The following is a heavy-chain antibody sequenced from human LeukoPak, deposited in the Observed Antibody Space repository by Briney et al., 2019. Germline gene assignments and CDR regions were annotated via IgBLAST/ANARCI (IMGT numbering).Heavy chain of an antibody. J-gene: IGHJ4*02. V-gene: IGHV5-51*01. D-gene: IGHD1-1*01. Sequence: GEFLKISCKGSEYIFTTYWIDWVRQMPGKGLEWMGSIYPGDSDTRYSPSFQGQVTISADKSISTAYLQWSSLKASDSAMYYCARCGTIGMGGDYWGQGTLVTVSS. CDR3: ARCGTIGMGGDY. CDR1: EYIFTTYW. CDR2: IYPGDSDT.